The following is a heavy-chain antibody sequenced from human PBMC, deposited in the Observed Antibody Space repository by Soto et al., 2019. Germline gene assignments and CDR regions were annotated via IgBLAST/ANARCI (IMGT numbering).Heavy chain of an antibody. J-gene: IGHJ5*02. Sequence: PSDTLSLTSTVSGGSISSSSFHRGWIRQPPGKGLEWIGSIYYSGSTYYSPSLKSRVTISVDTSKNQFSLKLSSVTAADTAVYYCARRQRAAGTDWWFDPWGQ. CDR1: GGSISSSSFH. CDR2: IYYSGST. CDR3: ARRQRAAGTDWWFDP. D-gene: IGHD6-13*01. V-gene: IGHV4-39*01.